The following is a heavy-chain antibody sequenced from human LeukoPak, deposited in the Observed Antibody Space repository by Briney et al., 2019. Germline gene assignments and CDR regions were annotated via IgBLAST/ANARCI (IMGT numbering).Heavy chain of an antibody. V-gene: IGHV1-2*06. Sequence: ASVKVSCKASGYTFTVYYMHWLRQAPAQGLEGMGRINPNNGGTNYAQNFQGRVTITRDTSIRTAYMELSSLISDDPAVYYCASQNMEWELLAFDYWGQGTLVTVSS. D-gene: IGHD1-26*01. CDR3: ASQNMEWELLAFDY. CDR1: GYTFTVYY. J-gene: IGHJ4*02. CDR2: INPNNGGT.